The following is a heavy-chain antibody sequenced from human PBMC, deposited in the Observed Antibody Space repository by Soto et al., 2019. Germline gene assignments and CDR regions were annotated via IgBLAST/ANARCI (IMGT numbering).Heavy chain of an antibody. CDR3: ARDREYCSGGSCYPCGWWIRVFAI. CDR1: GYTFTGYY. CDR2: INPNSGGT. V-gene: IGHV1-2*02. D-gene: IGHD2-15*01. J-gene: IGHJ3*02. Sequence: ASVKVSCKASGYTFTGYYMHWVRQAPGQGLEWMGWINPNSGGTNYAQKFQGRVTMTRDTSISTAYMELSRLRSDDTAVYYCARDREYCSGGSCYPCGWWIRVFAIRGQGTTVTGSS.